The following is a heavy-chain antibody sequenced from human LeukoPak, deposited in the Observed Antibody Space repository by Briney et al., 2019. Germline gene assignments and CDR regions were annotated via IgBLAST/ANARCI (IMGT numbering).Heavy chain of an antibody. J-gene: IGHJ4*02. Sequence: SETLSLTCVVYGGSFSGYYWSWIRQPPGKGLEWIGEINHSGSTNYNPSLKSRVTISVDTSTNQFSLKLSSVTAADTAVYYCARHKALYSSGWYYFDYWGQGTLVTVSS. CDR1: GGSFSGYY. V-gene: IGHV4-34*01. D-gene: IGHD6-19*01. CDR2: INHSGST. CDR3: ARHKALYSSGWYYFDY.